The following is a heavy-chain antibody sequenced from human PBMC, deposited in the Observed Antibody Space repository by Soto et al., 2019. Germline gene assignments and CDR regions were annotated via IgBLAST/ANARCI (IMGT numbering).Heavy chain of an antibody. CDR2: IYNDGTYS. CDR1: GFIFKMYW. D-gene: IGHD3-10*01. V-gene: IGHV3-74*01. J-gene: IGHJ4*02. CDR3: TRGPRPISPGPGDY. Sequence: PGGSLRLSCAASGFIFKMYWMHWVRQSPGKGLVWISRIYNDGTYSDYADSVRGRFTISRDNVNDTLYLQMNNLRAEDSGLYYCTRGPRPISPGPGDYWGQGTQVTVSS.